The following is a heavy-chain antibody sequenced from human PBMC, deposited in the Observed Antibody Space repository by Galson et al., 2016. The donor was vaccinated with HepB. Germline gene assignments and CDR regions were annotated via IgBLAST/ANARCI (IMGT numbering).Heavy chain of an antibody. CDR2: ISWNSGSI. Sequence: SLRLSCAASGFTFYDYAMHWVRQAPGKGLEWVSGISWNSGSIGYADSVKGRFTISRDNSKNTLYLQMNSLRAEDTAVYYCARDDDYVWGTYRYTRTVPQYYFDYWGQGTLVTVSS. CDR3: ARDDDYVWGTYRYTRTVPQYYFDY. J-gene: IGHJ4*02. CDR1: GFTFYDYA. D-gene: IGHD3-16*02. V-gene: IGHV3-9*01.